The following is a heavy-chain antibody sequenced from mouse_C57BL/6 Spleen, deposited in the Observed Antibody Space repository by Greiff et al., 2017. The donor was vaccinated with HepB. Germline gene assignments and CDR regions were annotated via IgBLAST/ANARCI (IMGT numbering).Heavy chain of an antibody. D-gene: IGHD2-2*01. CDR3: ARRMVTTSFAD. V-gene: IGHV5-17*01. CDR2: ISSGSSTI. Sequence: VQLKESGGGLVKPGGSLKLSCAASGFTFSDYGMHWVRQAPEKGLEWVAYISSGSSTIYYADTVKGRFTISRDNAKNTLFLQMTSLRSEDTAMYYCARRMVTTSFADWGQGTLVTVSA. CDR1: GFTFSDYG. J-gene: IGHJ3*01.